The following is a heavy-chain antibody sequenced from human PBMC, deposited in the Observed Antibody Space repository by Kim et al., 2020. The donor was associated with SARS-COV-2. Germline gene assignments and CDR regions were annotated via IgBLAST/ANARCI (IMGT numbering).Heavy chain of an antibody. V-gene: IGHV4-30-2*01. Sequence: SATLSLTCRVSGGSISSGSLAWSWIRQAPGKGPEWIGYVYYSGTSHHNPALSRRVTLSIERSKNQFTLQLRSVTASDTAVYFFARGGSSTVTSFWYFDLWGRGALVTVSS. J-gene: IGHJ2*01. CDR1: GGSISSGSLA. CDR3: ARGGSSTVTSFWYFDL. CDR2: VYYSGTS. D-gene: IGHD4-17*01.